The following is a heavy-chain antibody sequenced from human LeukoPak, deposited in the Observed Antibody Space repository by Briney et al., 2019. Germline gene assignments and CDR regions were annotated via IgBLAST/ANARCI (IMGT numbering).Heavy chain of an antibody. Sequence: GGSLRLSCAASGFSVSSNYMNWVRQAPGKGLEWVSVIYTDDTTYYADSVKGRFTISRDNFNNMLFLQMHSLRAEDTAVYYCARDPGDERTSWSYFDHWGQGALVTGSS. D-gene: IGHD3-16*01. V-gene: IGHV3-66*01. J-gene: IGHJ5*02. CDR3: ARDPGDERTSWSYFDH. CDR2: IYTDDTT. CDR1: GFSVSSNY.